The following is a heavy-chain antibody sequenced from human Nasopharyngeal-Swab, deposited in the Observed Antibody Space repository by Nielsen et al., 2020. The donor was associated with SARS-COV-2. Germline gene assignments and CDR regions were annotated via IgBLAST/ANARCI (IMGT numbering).Heavy chain of an antibody. V-gene: IGHV3-53*05. J-gene: IGHJ4*02. D-gene: IGHD3-9*01. CDR1: GFTVSSNY. CDR2: IFNGGST. CDR3: AKRGAFLEILTGYPPIDY. Sequence: GESLKISCEASGFTVSSNYMSWVRQAPGKGLEWVSVIFNGGSTFYADSVKGRFTISRDNSKSTLYLQMNGLRVEDTAVYYCAKRGAFLEILTGYPPIDYWGVGTLVIVSS.